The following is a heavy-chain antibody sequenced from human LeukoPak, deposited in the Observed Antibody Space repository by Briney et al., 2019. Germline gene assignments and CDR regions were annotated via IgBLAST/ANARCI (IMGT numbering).Heavy chain of an antibody. V-gene: IGHV4-39*07. CDR1: GGSISSSSYY. CDR2: IYYSGST. J-gene: IGHJ4*02. CDR3: ARESEGGGDYGERWLQFFPFDY. Sequence: PSETLSLTCTVSGGSISSSSYYWGWIRQPPGKGLEWIGSIYYSGSTNYNPSLKSRVTISVDKSKNQFSLKLSSVTAADTAVYYCARESEGGGDYGERWLQFFPFDYWGQGTLVTVSS. D-gene: IGHD5-24*01.